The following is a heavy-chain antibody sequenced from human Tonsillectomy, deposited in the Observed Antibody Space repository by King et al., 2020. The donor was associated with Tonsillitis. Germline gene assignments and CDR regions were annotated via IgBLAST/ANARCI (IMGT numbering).Heavy chain of an antibody. V-gene: IGHV3-13*05. CDR1: GFTFSNYD. Sequence: QLVQSGGGFVQPGGSLRLSYAASGFTFSNYDMYWVRQGTGKGLEWVSPIGPAGDPYYPGSVKGRFTISRENVKNSLYLQMNSLRAGDTAVFDCARVVLHLAMKVVVIRAFDFWGQGTMVTVSS. D-gene: IGHD3-22*01. J-gene: IGHJ3*01. CDR2: IGPAGDP. CDR3: ARVVLHLAMKVVVIRAFDF.